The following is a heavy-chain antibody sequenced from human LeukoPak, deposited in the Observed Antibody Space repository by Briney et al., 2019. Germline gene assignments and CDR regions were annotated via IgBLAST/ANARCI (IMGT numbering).Heavy chain of an antibody. J-gene: IGHJ4*02. Sequence: PGGSLRLSCAASGFTFSSYGMHWVRQAPGKGLEWVAVIWYDGSNKYYADSVKGRFTISRDNSKNTLYLQMNSLRAEDTAVYYCARDYDILTGCPRGGFDYWGQGTLVTVSS. D-gene: IGHD3-9*01. CDR1: GFTFSSYG. V-gene: IGHV3-33*01. CDR3: ARDYDILTGCPRGGFDY. CDR2: IWYDGSNK.